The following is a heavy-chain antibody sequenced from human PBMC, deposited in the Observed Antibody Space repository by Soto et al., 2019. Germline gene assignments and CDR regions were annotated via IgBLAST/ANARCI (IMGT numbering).Heavy chain of an antibody. D-gene: IGHD5-18*01. CDR3: AKDNKGCSYAEGSTDWYFDL. CDR2: ISWDGGST. V-gene: IGHV3-43*01. CDR1: GFTFDDYT. Sequence: GGSLRLSCAASGFTFDDYTMHWVRQAPGKGLEWVSLISWDGGSTYYADSVKGRFTISRDNSKNSLYLQMNSLRTEDTALYDCAKDNKGCSYAEGSTDWYFDLWGRGTLVTVSS. J-gene: IGHJ2*01.